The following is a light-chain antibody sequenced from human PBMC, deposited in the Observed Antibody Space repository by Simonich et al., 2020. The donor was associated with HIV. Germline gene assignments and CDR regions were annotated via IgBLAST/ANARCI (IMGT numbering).Light chain of an antibody. J-gene: IGKJ4*01. CDR2: GAS. V-gene: IGKV3-15*01. Sequence: EIVMTQSPATLSVSPGERATLSCRDSQSVSSNLAWYQQKPGQAPRLLIYGASTRATGIPARFSGSGSGTEFTLTINSLQPEDFATYYCQQAYSFPPTFGGGTKVDLK. CDR1: QSVSSN. CDR3: QQAYSFPPT.